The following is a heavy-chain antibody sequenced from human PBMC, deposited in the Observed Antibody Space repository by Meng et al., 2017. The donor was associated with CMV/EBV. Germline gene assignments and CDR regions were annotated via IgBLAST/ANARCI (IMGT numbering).Heavy chain of an antibody. J-gene: IGHJ5*02. D-gene: IGHD2-2*01. Sequence: ASVKVSCKASGYTFTSYDINWVRQATGQGLEWMGWMNPNSGNTGYAQKFQGSVTMTRNTSISTAYMELSSLKSEDTAVYYCARGRGVVPAAIVQNWFDPWGQGTLVTVSS. CDR1: GYTFTSYD. V-gene: IGHV1-8*01. CDR3: ARGRGVVPAAIVQNWFDP. CDR2: MNPNSGNT.